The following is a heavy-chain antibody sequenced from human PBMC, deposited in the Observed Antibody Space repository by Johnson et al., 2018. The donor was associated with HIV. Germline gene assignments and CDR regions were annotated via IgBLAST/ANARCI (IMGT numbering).Heavy chain of an antibody. V-gene: IGHV3-13*01. CDR3: AREGGDAFDI. J-gene: IGHJ3*02. Sequence: VQLVESGGGLVQPGGSLRLSCAASGFTFSSYDIHWVRQATGKGLESVSPIGPAADTYYPGSVKGRFTVSRDNSKNTLFLQMGSLRAEDTAVYYCAREGGDAFDIWGQGTMVTVSS. D-gene: IGHD1-26*01. CDR1: GFTFSSYD. CDR2: IGPAADT.